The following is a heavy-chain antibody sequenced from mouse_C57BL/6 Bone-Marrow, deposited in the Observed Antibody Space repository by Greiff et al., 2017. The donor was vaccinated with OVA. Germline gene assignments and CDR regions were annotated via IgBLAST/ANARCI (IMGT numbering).Heavy chain of an antibody. CDR1: GFTFSSYA. V-gene: IGHV5-4*03. CDR3: ARGLLLRYWYFDV. D-gene: IGHD1-1*01. CDR2: ISDGGSYT. J-gene: IGHJ1*03. Sequence: EVKLVESGGGLVKPGGSLKLSCAASGFTFSSYAMSWVRQTPEKRLEWVATISDGGSYTYYPDNVQGRFTISRDNAKNNLYLQMSHLKSEDTAMYYCARGLLLRYWYFDVWGTGTTVTVSS.